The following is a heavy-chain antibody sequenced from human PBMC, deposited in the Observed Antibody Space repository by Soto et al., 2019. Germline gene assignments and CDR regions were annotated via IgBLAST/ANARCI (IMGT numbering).Heavy chain of an antibody. CDR2: IWDDGSDK. V-gene: IGHV3-33*01. CDR3: ARDPQINSDTSGYVGS. CDR1: GFTFRSYG. Sequence: SLRLSCAASGFTFRSYGMHWVRQAPGKGLEWVAVIWDDGSDKKYADSVKGRFTVSRDNSKNTLFLQMSSLRAEDTAVYYCARDPQINSDTSGYVGSWGQVTPDTVSS. J-gene: IGHJ5*02. D-gene: IGHD3-22*01.